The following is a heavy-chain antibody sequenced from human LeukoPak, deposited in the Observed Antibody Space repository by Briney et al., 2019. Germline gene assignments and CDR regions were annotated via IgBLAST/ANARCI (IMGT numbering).Heavy chain of an antibody. Sequence: GGSPRLSCAASGFTFSNYAMNWVRQAPGKGLEWVSGNSGSGGSTEYADSVKGRFTISRDNSKNTLYLQMNSLRAEDTAIYYCARSGSSSWYFGWFDPWGQGTLVTVSS. J-gene: IGHJ5*02. CDR3: ARSGSSSWYFGWFDP. CDR1: GFTFSNYA. D-gene: IGHD6-13*01. V-gene: IGHV3-23*01. CDR2: NSGSGGST.